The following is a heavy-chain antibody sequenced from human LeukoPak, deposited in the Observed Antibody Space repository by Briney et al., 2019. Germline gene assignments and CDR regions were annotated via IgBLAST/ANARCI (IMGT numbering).Heavy chain of an antibody. CDR2: ISSSSSYI. CDR3: ARDFSGSGSYPPYGMDV. V-gene: IGHV3-21*01. Sequence: GGSLRLSCAASGFTFSSYSMNWVRQAPGKGLEWVSSISSSSSYIYYADSVKGRFTISRDNAKNSLYLQMNSLRAEDTAVYYCARDFSGSGSYPPYGMDVWGQGTTVTVSS. D-gene: IGHD3-10*01. CDR1: GFTFSSYS. J-gene: IGHJ6*02.